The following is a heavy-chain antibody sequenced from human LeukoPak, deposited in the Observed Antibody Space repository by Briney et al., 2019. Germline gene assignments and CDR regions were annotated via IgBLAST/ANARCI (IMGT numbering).Heavy chain of an antibody. Sequence: ASVKVSCKASGYTFTTYAIHWVRQAPGQRLEWMGWINAGNGNTKYSQKFQARVTITRDTSASTAYLELSSLRSEDTAVYYCARDPIGSRWPYYFDYWGQGTLVTVSS. CDR2: INAGNGNT. V-gene: IGHV1-3*01. CDR1: GYTFTTYA. J-gene: IGHJ4*02. D-gene: IGHD6-13*01. CDR3: ARDPIGSRWPYYFDY.